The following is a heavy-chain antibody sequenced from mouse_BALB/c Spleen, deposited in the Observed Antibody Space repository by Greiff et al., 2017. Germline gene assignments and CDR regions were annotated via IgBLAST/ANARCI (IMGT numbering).Heavy chain of an antibody. CDR3: ARAPRGNYAMDY. Sequence: EVQLVESGGGLVKPGGSLKLSCAASGFTFSDYYMYWVRQTPEKRLEWVATISDGGSYTYYPDSVKGRFTISRDNAKNNLYLQMSSLKSEDTAMYYCARAPRGNYAMDYWGQGTSVTVSS. CDR2: ISDGGSYT. V-gene: IGHV5-4*02. J-gene: IGHJ4*01. CDR1: GFTFSDYY.